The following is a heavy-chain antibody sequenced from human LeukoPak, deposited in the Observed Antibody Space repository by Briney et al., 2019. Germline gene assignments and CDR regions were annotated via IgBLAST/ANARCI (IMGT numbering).Heavy chain of an antibody. J-gene: IGHJ4*02. V-gene: IGHV1-2*02. CDR3: ARDRSRYFDY. CDR2: INPNSFDT. D-gene: IGHD2-2*01. Sequence: ASVNVSCKASGYTFTGYYMHWVRQAPGQGLEWMGWINPNSFDTNYAQKFQGRVTMTRDTSISTAYMELRRLTSDDTAVYYCARDRSRYFDYWGQGTLVTVSS. CDR1: GYTFTGYY.